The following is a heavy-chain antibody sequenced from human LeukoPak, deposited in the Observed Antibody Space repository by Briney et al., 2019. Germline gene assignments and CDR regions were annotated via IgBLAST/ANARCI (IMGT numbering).Heavy chain of an antibody. CDR2: ISSNGNGI. CDR3: ARDLTIFDA. D-gene: IGHD3-10*01. V-gene: IGHV3-48*03. CDR1: GFTFSKDE. Sequence: PGGSLRLSCAASGFTFSKDEMNWVRQSPGKGLEWVAYISSNGNGIYYAVSVKGRFTISRDNTKNSLDLQMNSLRVDVTAIYYCARDLTIFDAWGQGILVTVSS. J-gene: IGHJ5*02.